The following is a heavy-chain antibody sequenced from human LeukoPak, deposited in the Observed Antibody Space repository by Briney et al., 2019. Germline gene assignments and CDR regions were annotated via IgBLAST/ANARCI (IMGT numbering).Heavy chain of an antibody. CDR2: IYYSGST. CDR3: AREGSTNILDY. V-gene: IGHV4-59*01. D-gene: IGHD2-2*01. Sequence: PSETLSLTCTVSGGSISSYYWNWIRQPPGKGLEWIGYIYYSGSTNYNPSLKSRVTISVDTSKNQFSLKLSSVTAADTAVYYCAREGSTNILDYWGQGTLVTVSS. CDR1: GGSISSYY. J-gene: IGHJ4*02.